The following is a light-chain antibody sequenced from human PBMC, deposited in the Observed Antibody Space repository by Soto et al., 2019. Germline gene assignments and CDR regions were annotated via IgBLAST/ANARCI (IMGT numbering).Light chain of an antibody. V-gene: IGLV2-14*01. Sequence: QSALTQRASVSGSPGQSITISCTGTSSDVGGYNYDSWYQQHPGKAPKLMIYEVSNRPSGVSNRFSGSKSGNTASLTISGLQAEDEADYYCSSYTSSSTLVFGGGTKVTVL. J-gene: IGLJ2*01. CDR3: SSYTSSSTLV. CDR1: SSDVGGYNY. CDR2: EVS.